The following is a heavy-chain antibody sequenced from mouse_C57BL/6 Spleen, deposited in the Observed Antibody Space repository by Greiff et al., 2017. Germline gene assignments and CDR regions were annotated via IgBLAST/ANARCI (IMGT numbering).Heavy chain of an antibody. V-gene: IGHV5-4*01. J-gene: IGHJ2*01. Sequence: EVMLVESGGGLVKPGGSLKLSCAASGFTFSSYAMSWVRQTPEKRLEWVATISDGGSYTYYPDNVKGRFTISRDNAKNDRYLQMSNLKSEDTAMYYCARDRTPSYDYDVGGYFDYWGQGTTLTVSS. D-gene: IGHD2-4*01. CDR3: ARDRTPSYDYDVGGYFDY. CDR1: GFTFSSYA. CDR2: ISDGGSYT.